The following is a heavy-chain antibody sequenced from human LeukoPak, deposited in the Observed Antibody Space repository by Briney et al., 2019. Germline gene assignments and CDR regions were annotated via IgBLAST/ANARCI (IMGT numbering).Heavy chain of an antibody. CDR1: GYTFTSYY. CDR2: INPSGGGT. V-gene: IGHV1-46*01. Sequence: GASVKVSCKASGYTFTSYYMLWVRQAPGQGLEWMGMINPSGGGTTYAQKFQGRLTMTRDTSTSTVYMELSSLRSEDTAVYYCARGSLGFWSGYFGYWGQRTLVTVSS. J-gene: IGHJ4*02. D-gene: IGHD3-3*01. CDR3: ARGSLGFWSGYFGY.